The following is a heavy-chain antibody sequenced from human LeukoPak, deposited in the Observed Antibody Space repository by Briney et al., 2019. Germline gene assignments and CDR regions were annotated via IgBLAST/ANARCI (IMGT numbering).Heavy chain of an antibody. Sequence: ASVKVSCKASGYTFTSYDTNWVRQATGQGLEWMGWMDPNSGNTGYAQKFQGRVTMTRNTSISTAYMELSSLRSEDTAVYYCASVATVTTDYYGMDVWGQGTTVTVSS. CDR2: MDPNSGNT. CDR1: GYTFTSYD. V-gene: IGHV1-8*01. J-gene: IGHJ6*02. D-gene: IGHD4-17*01. CDR3: ASVATVTTDYYGMDV.